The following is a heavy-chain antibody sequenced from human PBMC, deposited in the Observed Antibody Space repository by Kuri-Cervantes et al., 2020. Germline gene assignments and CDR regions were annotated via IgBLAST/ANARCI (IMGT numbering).Heavy chain of an antibody. Sequence: ASVKVSCKASGYTFTSFAMYWVRQAPGQRLEWMGWINAANGDTQYSQSFQGRVTITRDTSTSTAYMELRSLRSDDTAVYYCARDRPDYYDSSDPRTATYNWFDPWGQGTLVTISS. V-gene: IGHV1-3*01. CDR1: GYTFTSFA. CDR2: INAANGDT. J-gene: IGHJ5*02. D-gene: IGHD3-22*01. CDR3: ARDRPDYYDSSDPRTATYNWFDP.